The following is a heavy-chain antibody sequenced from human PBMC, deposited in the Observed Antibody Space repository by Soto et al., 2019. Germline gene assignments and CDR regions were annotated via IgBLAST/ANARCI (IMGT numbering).Heavy chain of an antibody. J-gene: IGHJ2*01. Sequence: QVQLQESGPGLVKPSETLSLTCSVSGDSISSHNWSWIRQPAGKGLEWIGRMYTSGSTNYNPSLKSRVTMSVDTSKDQFSLKVRSVTAADTAVYYCARESRGSSPWYFDFWGRGTLVTVSS. CDR2: MYTSGST. CDR1: GDSISSHN. CDR3: ARESRGSSPWYFDF. D-gene: IGHD6-6*01. V-gene: IGHV4-4*07.